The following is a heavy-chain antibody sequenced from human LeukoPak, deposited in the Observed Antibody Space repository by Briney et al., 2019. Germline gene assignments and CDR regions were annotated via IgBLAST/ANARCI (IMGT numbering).Heavy chain of an antibody. CDR2: INPNSGGT. CDR1: GYTFTVYY. Sequence: ASVKVSCKASGYTFTVYYMHWVRQAPGQGLEWMGRINPNSGGTNYAQKFQGRVTMTRDTSISTAYMELSRLRSDDTAVYYCARSFAYDSSGYYPPHPDYWGQGTLVTVSS. J-gene: IGHJ4*02. V-gene: IGHV1-2*06. CDR3: ARSFAYDSSGYYPPHPDY. D-gene: IGHD3-22*01.